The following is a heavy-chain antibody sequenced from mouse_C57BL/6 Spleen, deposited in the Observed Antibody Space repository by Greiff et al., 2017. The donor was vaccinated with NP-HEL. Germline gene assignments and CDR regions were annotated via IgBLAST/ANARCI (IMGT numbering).Heavy chain of an antibody. CDR1: GYTFTSYW. J-gene: IGHJ2*01. D-gene: IGHD2-9*01. V-gene: IGHV1-64*01. CDR3: ARSPPSYGYPYFDY. CDR2: IHPNSGST. Sequence: QVQLQQPGAELVKPGASVKLSCKASGYTFTSYWMHWVKQRPGQGLEWIGMIHPNSGSTNYNEKFKSKATLTVDKSSSTAYMQLSSLTSEDSAVYYGARSPPSYGYPYFDYWGQGTTLTVSS.